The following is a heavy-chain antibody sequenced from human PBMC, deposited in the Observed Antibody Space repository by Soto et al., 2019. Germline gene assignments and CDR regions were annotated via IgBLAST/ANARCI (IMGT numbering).Heavy chain of an antibody. CDR3: GRSPIRYDSSGYHY. Sequence: VGSLRLSCAASGFTFSSYSMNWVRQAPGKGLEWVSSISSSSSYIYYADSVKGRFTISRDNAKNSLYLQMNSLRAEDTAVYYCGRSPIRYDSSGYHYWGQGTLVTVSS. CDR2: ISSSSSYI. V-gene: IGHV3-21*01. D-gene: IGHD3-22*01. CDR1: GFTFSSYS. J-gene: IGHJ4*02.